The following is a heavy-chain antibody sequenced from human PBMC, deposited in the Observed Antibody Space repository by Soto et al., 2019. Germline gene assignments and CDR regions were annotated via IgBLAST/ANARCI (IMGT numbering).Heavy chain of an antibody. CDR1: GCPFILYI. J-gene: IGHJ6*02. Sequence: GRDLILSGEASGCPFILYIINCVRPDPGKGLEWVSSISSSSSYIYYADSVKGRFTISRDNAKNSLYLQMNSLRAEDTAVYYGARDQGTTHSYYYGLDVWGQGNTVTVS. V-gene: IGHV3-21*01. CDR2: ISSSSSYI. CDR3: ARDQGTTHSYYYGLDV. D-gene: IGHD4-4*01.